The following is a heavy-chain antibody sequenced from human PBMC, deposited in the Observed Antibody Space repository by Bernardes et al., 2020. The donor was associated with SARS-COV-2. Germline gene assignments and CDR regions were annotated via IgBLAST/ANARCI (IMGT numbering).Heavy chain of an antibody. Sequence: GGSLRLSRAASGFTFSSYAMSWFRQTPGKGLEWISAVNSAGTTYYADSVRGRFTAARDNSKNTLYLQMTSLRSEDTAVYYCARVVSGPHVGADAFAVWGRGTTVTVSS. J-gene: IGHJ3*01. V-gene: IGHV3-23*01. CDR1: GFTFSSYA. CDR2: VNSAGTT. CDR3: ARVVSGPHVGADAFAV. D-gene: IGHD2-21*02.